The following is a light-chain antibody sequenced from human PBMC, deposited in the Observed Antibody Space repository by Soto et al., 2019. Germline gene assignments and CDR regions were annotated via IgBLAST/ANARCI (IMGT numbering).Light chain of an antibody. CDR2: DVI. J-gene: IGLJ1*01. CDR3: CSYAGSYTFV. Sequence: QSALTQPRSVSGSPGQSVTISCSGTSSDVGGYSYVSWYQQRPGKAPKLMIYDVITRPSGVPDRFSGSKSGNTASLTISGLQAEDEAYYCCCSYAGSYTFVFGTGTKLTVL. V-gene: IGLV2-11*01. CDR1: SSDVGGYSY.